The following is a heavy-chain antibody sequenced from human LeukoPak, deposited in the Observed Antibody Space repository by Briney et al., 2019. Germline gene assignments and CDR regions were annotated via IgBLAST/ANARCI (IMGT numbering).Heavy chain of an antibody. Sequence: ASVKVSCKASGYTFTGYYMHWVRQAPGQGLEWMGRINPNSGGTNYAQKFQGRVTMTRDTSISTAYMELSRLRSDDTAVYYCARVLAAAGNVYGYWGQGTLVTVSS. J-gene: IGHJ4*02. V-gene: IGHV1-2*06. CDR2: INPNSGGT. CDR1: GYTFTGYY. CDR3: ARVLAAAGNVYGY. D-gene: IGHD6-13*01.